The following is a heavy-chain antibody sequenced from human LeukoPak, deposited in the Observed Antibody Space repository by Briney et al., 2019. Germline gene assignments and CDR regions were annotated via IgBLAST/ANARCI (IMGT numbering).Heavy chain of an antibody. J-gene: IGHJ4*02. CDR2: MNPNSGNT. D-gene: IGHD5-24*01. CDR1: GYTFTSYD. V-gene: IGHV1-8*03. Sequence: ASVKVSCKASGYTFTSYDINWVRQATGQGLEWMGWMNPNSGNTGYAQKFQGRVTITRNTSISTAYMELGSLRSEDTAVYYCARGPEMATRSGYYFDYWGQGTLVTVSS. CDR3: ARGPEMATRSGYYFDY.